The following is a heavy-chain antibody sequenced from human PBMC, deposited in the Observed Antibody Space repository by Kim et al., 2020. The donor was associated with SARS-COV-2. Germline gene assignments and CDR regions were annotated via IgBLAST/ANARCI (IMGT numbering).Heavy chain of an antibody. CDR1: GASISSYY. CDR3: ARTTHPFDI. V-gene: IGHV4-59*08. Sequence: SETLSLTCTVSGASISSYYWSWIRQPPGKTLEWMGYIHEDGSTSYNPSLKSRLTISMNSSKNQFSLTLIPVTAADTAVYYCARTTHPFDIWGHGTMVTVSS. CDR2: IHEDGST. D-gene: IGHD1-1*01. J-gene: IGHJ3*02.